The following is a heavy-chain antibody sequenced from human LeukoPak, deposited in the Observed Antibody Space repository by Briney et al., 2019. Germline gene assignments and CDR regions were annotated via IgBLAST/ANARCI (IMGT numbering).Heavy chain of an antibody. D-gene: IGHD5/OR15-5a*01. V-gene: IGHV3-11*05. Sequence: PGGSLRLSCAASGFIFSDYYMSWIRQGPGKGLECISYISSSSSYTNYVDSVKGRFTISRDNAKNSLYLQMNSLRAEDTAVYYCARAVSVSSYYFDCWGQGTLVTVSS. CDR2: ISSSSSYT. CDR1: GFIFSDYY. J-gene: IGHJ4*02. CDR3: ARAVSVSSYYFDC.